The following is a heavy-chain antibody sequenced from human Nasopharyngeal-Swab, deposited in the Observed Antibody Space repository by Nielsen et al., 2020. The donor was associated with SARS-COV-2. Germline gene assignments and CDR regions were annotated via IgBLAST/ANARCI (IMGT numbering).Heavy chain of an antibody. CDR2: ISSSSSYI. CDR3: ARGGNIVVVITHEVSYFDY. J-gene: IGHJ4*02. CDR1: GFTFSSYS. D-gene: IGHD3-22*01. V-gene: IGHV3-21*01. Sequence: GGSLRLSCAASGFTFSSYSMNWVRQAPGKGLEWVSSISSSSSYIYYADSVKGRFTIPRDNAKNLMYLQMNSLRAEDTAVYYCARGGNIVVVITHEVSYFDYWGQGALVTVSS.